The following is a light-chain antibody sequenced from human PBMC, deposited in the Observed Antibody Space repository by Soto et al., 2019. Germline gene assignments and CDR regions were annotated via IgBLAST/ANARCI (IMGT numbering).Light chain of an antibody. V-gene: IGKV3D-20*02. CDR3: QQRSNWLT. CDR2: GAS. J-gene: IGKJ4*01. CDR1: QSVSSSY. Sequence: EIVLTQSPGTLSLSPGERATLSCRASQSVSSSYLAWYQQKPGQAPRRLIYGASSRATGIPDRFSGSGSGTDFTLTISSIEPDDFAVYYCQQRSNWLTFGGGTKVDIK.